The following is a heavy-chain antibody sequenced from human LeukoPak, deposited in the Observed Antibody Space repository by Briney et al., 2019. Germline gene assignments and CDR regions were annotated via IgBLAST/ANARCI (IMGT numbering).Heavy chain of an antibody. V-gene: IGHV1-2*02. CDR3: SRVSALNRAYSGYDPPFHY. CDR2: INPNSGAT. D-gene: IGHD5-12*01. Sequence: ASVKVSCKASGYTFSDYYMHWVRQAPGQGLEWMGWINPNSGATGYAQKFQGRVTMTRDTSISTADMELNSLRSDDTAMYYCSRVSALNRAYSGYDPPFHYWGQGTLVAVSS. CDR1: GYTFSDYY. J-gene: IGHJ4*02.